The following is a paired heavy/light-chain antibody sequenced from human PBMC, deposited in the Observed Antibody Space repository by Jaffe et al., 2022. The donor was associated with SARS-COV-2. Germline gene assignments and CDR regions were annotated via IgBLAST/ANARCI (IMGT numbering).Heavy chain of an antibody. J-gene: IGHJ4*02. V-gene: IGHV3-64*01. CDR2: ISRNGGTT. CDR3: ARDSEYGEDY. Sequence: EVQLVESGGALVQPGGSLRLSCAASGFTFSSHAMHWVRQAPGKGLEYVSAISRNGGTTYYANSVKGRFTISRDNSRNALFLQMGSLRVEDMAVYYCARDSEYGEDYWGQGTLVTVSS. D-gene: IGHD4-17*01. CDR1: GFTFSSHA.
Light chain of an antibody. CDR2: KIS. CDR3: MQATHSPIT. CDR1: QSLVHSNGITY. J-gene: IGKJ5*01. Sequence: DVVVTQTPLSSPITLGQPAFISCRSSQSLVHSNGITYLSWLQKRPGQPLRLLIYKISNRFSGVPDRFSGSGAGTDFTLKISRVEAEDVGIYYCMQATHSPITFGQGTRLEIK. V-gene: IGKV2-24*01.